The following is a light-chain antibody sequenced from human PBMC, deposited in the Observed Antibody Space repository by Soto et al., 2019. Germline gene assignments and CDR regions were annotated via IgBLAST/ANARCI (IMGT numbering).Light chain of an antibody. CDR1: HTISSSY. V-gene: IGKV3D-20*02. J-gene: IGKJ3*01. CDR2: DAS. CDR3: HQRSNWL. Sequence: ETVMTQSPATLSVSPGERATLSCRASHTISSSYLAWYQQKPGQAPRLLIYDASNRATGIPARFSGSGSGTDFTLTISSLEPEDFGVYYCHQRSNWLFGPGTKVDIK.